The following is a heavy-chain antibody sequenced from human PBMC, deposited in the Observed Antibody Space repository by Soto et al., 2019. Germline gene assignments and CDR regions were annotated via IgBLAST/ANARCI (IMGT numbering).Heavy chain of an antibody. D-gene: IGHD6-13*01. J-gene: IGHJ4*02. CDR1: GGSFSGYY. Sequence: SETLSLTCAVYGGSFSGYYWSWIRQPPGKGLEWIGEINHSGSTNYNPSLKSRVTISVDTSKNQFSLKLSSVTAADTAVYYCARTIAAAGSRGIDYWGQGTLVTVSS. CDR3: ARTIAAAGSRGIDY. V-gene: IGHV4-34*01. CDR2: INHSGST.